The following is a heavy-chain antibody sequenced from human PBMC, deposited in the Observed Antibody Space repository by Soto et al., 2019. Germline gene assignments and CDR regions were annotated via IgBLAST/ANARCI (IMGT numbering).Heavy chain of an antibody. V-gene: IGHV3-74*01. Sequence: PGGSLRLSCAASGFTFSSCWMHWVRQAPGKGLVWVSRINSDGSSTSYADSVKGRFTISRDNAKNTLYLQMNSLRAEDTAVYYCARGVGATSYYYYYMDVWGKGTKVTVSS. J-gene: IGHJ6*03. D-gene: IGHD1-26*01. CDR2: INSDGSST. CDR3: ARGVGATSYYYYYMDV. CDR1: GFTFSSCW.